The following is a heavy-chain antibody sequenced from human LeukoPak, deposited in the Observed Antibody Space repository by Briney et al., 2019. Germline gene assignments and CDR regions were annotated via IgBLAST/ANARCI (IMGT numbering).Heavy chain of an antibody. D-gene: IGHD2-15*01. CDR2: ISSSSSTI. CDR3: ARDLVVVGTDAFDI. V-gene: IGHV3-48*04. CDR1: GFTFSSYS. Sequence: WGSLRLSCAASGFTFSSYSMNWVRQAPGKGLEWVSCISSSSSTIYYADSVKGRFTISRDNAKNSLYLQMNSLRAEDTAVYYCARDLVVVGTDAFDIWGQGTMVTVSS. J-gene: IGHJ3*02.